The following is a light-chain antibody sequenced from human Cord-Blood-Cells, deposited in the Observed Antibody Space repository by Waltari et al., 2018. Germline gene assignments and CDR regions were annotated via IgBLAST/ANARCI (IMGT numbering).Light chain of an antibody. Sequence: DIQMTQSPSSLSASVGDRGTITCRASQSISSYLHWYQQKPGKAPKLLIYAASSLQSGVPSRFSGSGSVTDFTLTISSLQPEDFATYYCQQSYSTPWTFGQGTKVEIK. CDR2: AAS. CDR1: QSISSY. V-gene: IGKV1-39*01. CDR3: QQSYSTPWT. J-gene: IGKJ1*01.